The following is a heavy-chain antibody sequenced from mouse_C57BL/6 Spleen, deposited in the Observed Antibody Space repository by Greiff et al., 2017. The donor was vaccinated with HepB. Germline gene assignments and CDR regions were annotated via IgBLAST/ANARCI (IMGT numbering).Heavy chain of an antibody. J-gene: IGHJ2*01. D-gene: IGHD1-1*01. CDR1: GYTFTSYG. Sequence: VKLMESGAELARPGASVKLSCKASGYTFTSYGISWVKQRTGQGLEWIGEIYPRSGNTYYNEKFKGKATLTADKSSSTAYMELRSLTSEDSAVYFCARATTVVAGYFDYWGQGTTLTVSS. V-gene: IGHV1-81*01. CDR3: ARATTVVAGYFDY. CDR2: IYPRSGNT.